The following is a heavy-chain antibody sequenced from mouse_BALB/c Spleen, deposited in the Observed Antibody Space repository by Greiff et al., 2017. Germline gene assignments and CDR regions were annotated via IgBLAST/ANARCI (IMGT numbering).Heavy chain of an antibody. D-gene: IGHD2-1*01. V-gene: IGHV10-1*02. CDR3: VRSRYGNYIGFAY. J-gene: IGHJ3*01. Sequence: EVKLVESGGGFVQPKGSLKLSCAASGFTFNTYAMNLVRQAPGKGLEWVARIRSKSNNYATYYADSVKDRFTISRDDSQSMLYLQMNNLKTEDTAMYYCVRSRYGNYIGFAYWGQGTLVTVSA. CDR1: GFTFNTYA. CDR2: IRSKSNNYAT.